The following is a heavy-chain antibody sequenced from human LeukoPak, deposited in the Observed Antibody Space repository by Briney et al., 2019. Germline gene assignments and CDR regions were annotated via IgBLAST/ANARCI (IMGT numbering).Heavy chain of an antibody. D-gene: IGHD6-13*01. Sequence: GGSLRLSCTASGFTFSNYGIHWVRQAPGKGLEWVAFILSDATKSYYVDSVRGRSTLPRDNSKNTVYLQMNSLRVEDTAVYHCVKDPIAAVGTRGFDYWGQGTLVAVSS. CDR3: VKDPIAAVGTRGFDY. CDR1: GFTFSNYG. CDR2: ILSDATKS. J-gene: IGHJ4*02. V-gene: IGHV3-30*02.